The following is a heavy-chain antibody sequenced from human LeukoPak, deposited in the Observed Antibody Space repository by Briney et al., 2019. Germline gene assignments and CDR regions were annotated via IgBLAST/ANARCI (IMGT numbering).Heavy chain of an antibody. CDR1: GFTFSNAW. CDR3: TPSLYDILTGSDY. CDR2: IKSETDGGTT. Sequence: PGGSLRLSCAASGFTFSNAWMSWVRQAPGKGLEWVGRIKSETDGGTTDYAAPVKGRFTISRDDSKNTLYLQMNSLKTEDTAVYYCTPSLYDILTGSDYWGQGTLVTVSS. V-gene: IGHV3-15*01. D-gene: IGHD3-9*01. J-gene: IGHJ4*02.